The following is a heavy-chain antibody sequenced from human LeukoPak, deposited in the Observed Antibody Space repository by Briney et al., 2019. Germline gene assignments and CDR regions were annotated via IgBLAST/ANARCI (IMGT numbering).Heavy chain of an antibody. Sequence: SETLSLTCTVSGGSIRSSYYYWGWIRQPPGKGLEWIGYIYYSGSTYYNPSLKSRVTISVDTSKNQFSLKLSSVTTADTAVYYCARGAENYYDSSGYYYYDYWGQGTLVTVSS. V-gene: IGHV4-31*03. CDR3: ARGAENYYDSSGYYYYDY. D-gene: IGHD3-22*01. CDR2: IYYSGST. J-gene: IGHJ4*02. CDR1: GGSIRSSYYY.